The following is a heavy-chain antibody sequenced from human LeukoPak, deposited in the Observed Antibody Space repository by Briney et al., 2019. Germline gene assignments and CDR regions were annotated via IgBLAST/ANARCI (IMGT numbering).Heavy chain of an antibody. D-gene: IGHD2-8*02. CDR2: IIPILGIA. V-gene: IGHV1-69*04. Sequence: SVKVSCKASGGTFTSYAISWVRQAPGQGLEWMGRIIPILGIANYAQKFQGRVTITADKSTSTAYMELSSLRSEDTAVYYCARDHRVLAFDYWGQGTLVTVSS. CDR3: ARDHRVLAFDY. J-gene: IGHJ4*02. CDR1: GGTFTSYA.